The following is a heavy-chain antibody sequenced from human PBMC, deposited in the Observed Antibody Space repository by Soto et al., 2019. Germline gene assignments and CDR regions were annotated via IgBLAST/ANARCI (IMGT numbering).Heavy chain of an antibody. D-gene: IGHD4-17*01. CDR3: ARVLPTTVTTDYYYYGMDV. V-gene: IGHV1-69*01. CDR1: GGTFSSYA. Sequence: QVQLVQSGAEVKKPGSSVKVSCKASGGTFSSYAISWVRQAPGQGLEWMGGIIPIFATTNYAQKFQGRVTITADESTSIAYMNLSSLRSEDTAVYYCARVLPTTVTTDYYYYGMDVWGRGTTVTVSS. J-gene: IGHJ6*02. CDR2: IIPIFATT.